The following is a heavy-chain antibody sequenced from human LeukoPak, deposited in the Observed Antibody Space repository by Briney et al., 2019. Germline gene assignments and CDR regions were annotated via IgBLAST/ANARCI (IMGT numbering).Heavy chain of an antibody. CDR2: ISHDGNYK. CDR3: ARAGGSYSIDY. D-gene: IGHD1-26*01. V-gene: IGHV3-30-3*01. J-gene: IGHJ4*02. Sequence: GGSLRLSCAASGFTFSSYAMHWVRQAPGKGLEWVAVISHDGNYKYYADSVKGLFTISRDNAKNSLYLQMNSLRAEDTAVYYCARAGGSYSIDYWGQGTLVTVSS. CDR1: GFTFSSYA.